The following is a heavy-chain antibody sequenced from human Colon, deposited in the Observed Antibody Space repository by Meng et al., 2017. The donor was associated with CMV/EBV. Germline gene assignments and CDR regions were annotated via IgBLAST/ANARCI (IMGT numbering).Heavy chain of an antibody. CDR1: GTTFDRHT. CDR2: VVPTLGLA. CDR3: ARDLSSSPSVDAFDV. D-gene: IGHD2-2*01. V-gene: IGHV1-69*04. J-gene: IGHJ3*01. Sequence: SVKVSCKASGTTFDRHTISWVRQAPGQRLEWMGRVVPTLGLAMKAQKFQGRVTMTADKLTGTAYMELSSLRSEDTAIYYCARDLSSSPSVDAFDVWGQGTMVTVSS.